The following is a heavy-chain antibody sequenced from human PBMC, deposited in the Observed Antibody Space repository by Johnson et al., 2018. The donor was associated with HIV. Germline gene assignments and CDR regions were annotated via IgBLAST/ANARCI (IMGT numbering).Heavy chain of an antibody. J-gene: IGHJ3*02. CDR3: ARDPMGRGVGGFDI. Sequence: QVQLVESGGGVVQPGRSLRLSCAASGFTFSSYPMHWVRQAPGKGLEWVAIISYDGGSKYYADSVKGRFTVSRDNSKNTLYLQMNSLRAEDTAVYYCARDPMGRGVGGFDIWGQGTMVTVSS. V-gene: IGHV3-30*04. D-gene: IGHD3-10*01. CDR2: ISYDGGSK. CDR1: GFTFSSYP.